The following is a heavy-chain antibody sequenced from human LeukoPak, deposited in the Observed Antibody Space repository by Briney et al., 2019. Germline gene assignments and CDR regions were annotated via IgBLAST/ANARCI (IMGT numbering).Heavy chain of an antibody. CDR3: ARGVGSSGYYEGFDY. D-gene: IGHD3-22*01. CDR1: GGSFSGYY. J-gene: IGHJ4*02. Sequence: SETLSLTCAVYGGSFSGYYWSWIRQPPGKGLEWIGEINHSGSTNYNPSLKSRVTISVDTSKNQFSLKLSSVTAADTAVYYCARGVGSSGYYEGFDYGGQGTLATVSP. CDR2: INHSGST. V-gene: IGHV4-34*01.